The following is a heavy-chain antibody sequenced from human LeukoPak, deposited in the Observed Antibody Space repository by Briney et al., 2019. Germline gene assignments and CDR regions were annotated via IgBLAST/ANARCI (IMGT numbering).Heavy chain of an antibody. Sequence: GGSLRLSCAASGFTFSSYNMNWVRQTPGKGLEWVSSISSSSSYIYYADSVKGRFTISRDNAKNSLYLQMNSLRAEDTAVYYCARDYTGGWNDYWGQGIRVTVSS. V-gene: IGHV3-21*01. CDR2: ISSSSSYI. J-gene: IGHJ4*02. D-gene: IGHD7-27*01. CDR3: ARDYTGGWNDY. CDR1: GFTFSSYN.